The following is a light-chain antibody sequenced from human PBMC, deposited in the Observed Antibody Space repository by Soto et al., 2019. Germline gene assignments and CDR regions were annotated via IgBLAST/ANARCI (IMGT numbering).Light chain of an antibody. J-gene: IGKJ4*01. V-gene: IGKV3-20*01. CDR1: PSVTNY. CDR2: GAS. CDR3: QQYGSSPPLT. Sequence: EGVLTQSPTTLSLSPGERATISCSASPSVTNYLAWYQQKPGQAPRLLIYGASSRATGIPDRFSGSGSGTDFTLTISRLEPEDSAVYYCQQYGSSPPLTFGGGTKV.